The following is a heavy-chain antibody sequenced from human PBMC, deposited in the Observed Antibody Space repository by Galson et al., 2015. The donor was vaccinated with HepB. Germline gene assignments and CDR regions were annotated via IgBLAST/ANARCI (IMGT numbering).Heavy chain of an antibody. D-gene: IGHD6-19*01. CDR3: AKGSSFDSSGWSDY. V-gene: IGHV3-9*01. CDR2: ISWNSGSI. Sequence: SLRLSCAASGFTFDDYAMHWVRQAPGKGLEWVSGISWNSGSIGYADSVKGRFTISRDNAKNSLYLQMNSLRAEDTALYYCAKGSSFDSSGWSDYWGQGTLVTVSS. CDR1: GFTFDDYA. J-gene: IGHJ4*02.